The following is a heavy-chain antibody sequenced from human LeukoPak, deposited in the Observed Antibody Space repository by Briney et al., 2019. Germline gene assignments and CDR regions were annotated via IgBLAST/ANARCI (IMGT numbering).Heavy chain of an antibody. V-gene: IGHV5-51*01. Sequence: GESLKIPCKGSGYSFSSYWIGWVRQMPGKGLEWMGIIYPDDSDVRYSPSFQGQVTISADKSINTAYLQWSSLKASDTAIYYCARHQSSSWASFYYYYMDVWGKGTTVTISS. J-gene: IGHJ6*03. CDR2: IYPDDSDV. CDR3: ARHQSSSWASFYYYYMDV. CDR1: GYSFSSYW. D-gene: IGHD6-13*01.